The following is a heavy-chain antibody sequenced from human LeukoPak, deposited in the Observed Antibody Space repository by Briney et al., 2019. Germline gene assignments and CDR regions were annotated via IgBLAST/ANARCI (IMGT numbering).Heavy chain of an antibody. J-gene: IGHJ4*02. CDR3: AKDPGAVAGPGYFDY. V-gene: IGHV3-23*01. CDR1: GFPFSSYA. CDR2: ISGSGGST. D-gene: IGHD6-19*01. Sequence: PGGSLRLSCAASGFPFSSYAMSWVRQAPGKGLEWVSAISGSGGSTYYADSVKGRFTISRDNSKNTLYLQMNSLRAEDTAVYYCAKDPGAVAGPGYFDYWGQGTLVTVSS.